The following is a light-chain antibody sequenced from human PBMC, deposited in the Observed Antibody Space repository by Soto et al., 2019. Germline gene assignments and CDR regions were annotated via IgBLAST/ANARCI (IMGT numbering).Light chain of an antibody. V-gene: IGLV2-14*03. CDR1: SSDVGGYNY. CDR3: SSYTSSSTYV. CDR2: DVS. J-gene: IGLJ1*01. Sequence: SVLPHPASVSGSPRQSITISCTGTSSDVGGYNYVSWYQQHPGKAPKLMIYDVSNRPSGVSNRFSGSKSGNTASLTISGLQAEDEADYYCSSYTSSSTYVFGTGTKVTVL.